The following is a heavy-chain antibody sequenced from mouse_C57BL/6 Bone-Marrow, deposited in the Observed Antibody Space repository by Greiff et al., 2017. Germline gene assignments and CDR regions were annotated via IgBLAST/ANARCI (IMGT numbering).Heavy chain of an antibody. Sequence: EVQRVESGGGLVKPGGSLKLSCAASGFTFSSYAMSWVRQTPEKRLVWVATLSDGGSYTYYPDNVKGRFTISRDNATNNLYLQMSHLKSKDTAMYYCARGRSDVWGTGTTVTVSS. D-gene: IGHD1-1*01. CDR1: GFTFSSYA. CDR3: ARGRSDV. V-gene: IGHV5-4*01. CDR2: LSDGGSYT. J-gene: IGHJ1*03.